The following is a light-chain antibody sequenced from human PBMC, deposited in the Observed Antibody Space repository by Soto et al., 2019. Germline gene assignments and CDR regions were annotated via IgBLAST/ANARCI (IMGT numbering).Light chain of an antibody. CDR2: GAS. CDR1: QSVSSN. Sequence: EIVMTQSPATLSVSPVERATLSCRASQSVSSNLAWYQQKRGQAPRLLIYGASSRATGIPARFSGSGSGTEFTLTISSLQSEDFAVYYCQQYNNWPPWTFGQGTKVDIK. CDR3: QQYNNWPPWT. J-gene: IGKJ1*01. V-gene: IGKV3-15*01.